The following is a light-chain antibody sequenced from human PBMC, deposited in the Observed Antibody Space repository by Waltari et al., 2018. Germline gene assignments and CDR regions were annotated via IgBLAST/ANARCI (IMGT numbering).Light chain of an antibody. J-gene: IGKJ1*01. V-gene: IGKV1-6*01. Sequence: AIQMTQSPSSLSASVGDRVTITCRASQGIRNDLNWYQQKPGKAPKLLIYAASILESGVPSRFSGSGSGTDFTLTISSLQPEDFATYYCLQENNYPQTFGQGTKVEIK. CDR1: QGIRND. CDR2: AAS. CDR3: LQENNYPQT.